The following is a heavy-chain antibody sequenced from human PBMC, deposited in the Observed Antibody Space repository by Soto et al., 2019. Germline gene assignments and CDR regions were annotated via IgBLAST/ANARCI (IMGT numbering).Heavy chain of an antibody. J-gene: IGHJ6*02. CDR3: ARDGEYLHQAGSTEYFGMAV. CDR2: IMPIFGGA. D-gene: IGHD1-1*01. V-gene: IGHV1-69*01. CDR1: GVTFSNAA. Sequence: VQVVHSEAEAKQPGSSVKLSCKVSGVTFSNAAFSWVRQAPGQGLEWMGGIMPIFGGAKYAQKFQARVKSTAEEMTDIVYMEGTSLRIDDTAVYFCARDGEYLHQAGSTEYFGMAVWGQGTTVTVSS.